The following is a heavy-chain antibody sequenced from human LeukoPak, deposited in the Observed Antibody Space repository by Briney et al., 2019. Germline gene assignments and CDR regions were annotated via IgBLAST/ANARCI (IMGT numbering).Heavy chain of an antibody. V-gene: IGHV3-23*01. CDR3: AKGRGGSSYSTLDS. CDR2: IGDST. CDR1: GFTLSSYA. Sequence: GGSLRLSCAASGFTLSSYAMSWVRQAPGKGLEWVSVIGDSTFYEGSVKGRLTISRDSSKNTLYLEMNSLRVEDTAVYYCAKGRGGSSYSTLDSWGQGTLVTVSS. D-gene: IGHD2-15*01. J-gene: IGHJ4*02.